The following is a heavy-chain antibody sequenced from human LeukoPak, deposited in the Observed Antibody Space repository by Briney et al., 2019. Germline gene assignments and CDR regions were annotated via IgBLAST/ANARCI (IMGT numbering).Heavy chain of an antibody. D-gene: IGHD2-2*01. V-gene: IGHV4-59*01. J-gene: IGHJ5*02. CDR2: IYYSGST. CDR3: AREGYCSSTSCLFGFDP. CDR1: GGSISSYY. Sequence: PSETLSLTCTVSGGSISSYYWSWIRQPPGKGLEWIGYIYYSGSTNYNPSLKSRVTISVDTSKNQFSLKLSSVTAADTAVYYCAREGYCSSTSCLFGFDPWGQGTLVTVSS.